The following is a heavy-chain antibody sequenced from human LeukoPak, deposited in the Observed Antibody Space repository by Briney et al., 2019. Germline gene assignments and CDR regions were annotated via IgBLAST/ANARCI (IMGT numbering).Heavy chain of an antibody. Sequence: PGGSLRLSCAASGYTFSSYAMSWVRQAPGKGLEWVSGITGSGGNTYYADSVKGRFTISRDKSKNTLYLQMSSLRAEDTAIYYCAKDTSTRWYSSTPLPGDYWGQGTLVTVSS. J-gene: IGHJ4*02. V-gene: IGHV3-23*01. CDR1: GYTFSSYA. D-gene: IGHD6-13*01. CDR3: AKDTSTRWYSSTPLPGDY. CDR2: ITGSGGNT.